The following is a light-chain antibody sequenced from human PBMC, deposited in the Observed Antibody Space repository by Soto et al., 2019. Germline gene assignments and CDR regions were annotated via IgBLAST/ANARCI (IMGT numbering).Light chain of an antibody. CDR1: QNVGSRY. V-gene: IGKV3-20*01. CDR3: HQYDSWT. J-gene: IGKJ1*01. Sequence: EIVLTQSPGTLSLSPGERATLSCRASQNVGSRYLAWYQQKPGQAPRLLIYDASNRATGIPARFSGSGSGTDFTLTISRLEPEDFAVYYCHQYDSWTFGQGTKVDIK. CDR2: DAS.